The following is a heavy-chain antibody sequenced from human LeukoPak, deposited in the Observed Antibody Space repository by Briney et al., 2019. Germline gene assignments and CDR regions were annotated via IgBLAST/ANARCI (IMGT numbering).Heavy chain of an antibody. CDR3: ARVTSGSRYFDF. CDR2: MNPSSGST. Sequence: ASVKVSCKASGYTLTSYDINWVRQATGQGLEWMGWMNPSSGSTGYAQKFQGRVTMTRNTTINTAYMGLTSLRSEDTAVYYCARVTSGSRYFDFWGLGTLVTVSS. V-gene: IGHV1-8*01. CDR1: GYTLTSYD. D-gene: IGHD1-26*01. J-gene: IGHJ4*02.